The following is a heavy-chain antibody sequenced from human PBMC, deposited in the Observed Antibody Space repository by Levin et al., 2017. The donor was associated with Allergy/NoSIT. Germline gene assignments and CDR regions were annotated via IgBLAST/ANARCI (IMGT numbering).Heavy chain of an antibody. CDR1: GGTFSSYA. D-gene: IGHD1-1*01. CDR2: IIPIFGTA. Sequence: PGESLKISCKASGGTFSSYAISWVRQAPGQGLEWMGGIIPIFGTANYAQKFQGRVTITADESTSTAYMELSSLRSEDTAVYYCARALKTLEPSHGMDVWGQGTTVTVSS. V-gene: IGHV1-69*01. J-gene: IGHJ6*02. CDR3: ARALKTLEPSHGMDV.